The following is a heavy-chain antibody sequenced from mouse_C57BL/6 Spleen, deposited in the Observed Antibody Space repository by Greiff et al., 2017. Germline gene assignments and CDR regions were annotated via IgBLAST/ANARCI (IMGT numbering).Heavy chain of an antibody. Sequence: EVQGVESGGGLVKPGGSLKLSCAASGFTFSSYAMSWVRQTPEKRLEWVATISDGGSYTYYPDNVKGRFTISRDNTKNNLYLQMSHLKSEDTAMYYCTRDVGYYALDYWGQGTSVTVSS. J-gene: IGHJ4*01. CDR1: GFTFSSYA. V-gene: IGHV5-4*01. CDR3: TRDVGYYALDY. CDR2: ISDGGSYT.